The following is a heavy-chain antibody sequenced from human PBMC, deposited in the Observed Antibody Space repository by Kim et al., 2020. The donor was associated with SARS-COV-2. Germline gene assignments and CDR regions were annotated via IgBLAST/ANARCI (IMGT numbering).Heavy chain of an antibody. V-gene: IGHV1-24*01. CDR2: FDPEDGET. CDR1: GYTLIELS. Sequence: ASVQVSCKVSGYTLIELSMHWVRQAPGKGLEWMGGFDPEDGETIYAQKFQGRVTMTEDTSTDTAYMELSSLRSEDTAVYYCATGAGMVRGAPGDWGQGPWSPSPQ. CDR3: ATGAGMVRGAPGD. D-gene: IGHD3-10*01. J-gene: IGHJ1*01.